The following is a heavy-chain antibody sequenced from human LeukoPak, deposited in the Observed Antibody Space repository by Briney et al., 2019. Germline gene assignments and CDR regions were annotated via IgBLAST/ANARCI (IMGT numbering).Heavy chain of an antibody. J-gene: IGHJ6*02. Sequence: GGSLRLSCAASGFTFSSYSMNWVRQAPGKGLEWVSCISSSSSYIYYADSVKGRFTISRDNAKNSLYLQMNSLRAEDTAVYYCARVPLRFLEWLFYYYGMDVWGQGTTVTVSS. D-gene: IGHD3-3*01. V-gene: IGHV3-21*01. CDR3: ARVPLRFLEWLFYYYGMDV. CDR2: ISSSSSYI. CDR1: GFTFSSYS.